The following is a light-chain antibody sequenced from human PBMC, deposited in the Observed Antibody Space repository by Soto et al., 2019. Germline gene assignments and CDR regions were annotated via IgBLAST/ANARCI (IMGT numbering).Light chain of an antibody. CDR1: QGVASRY. CDR2: HAS. J-gene: IGKJ1*01. CDR3: QQYGSSPQT. Sequence: EIVLTKSPGTLSLSPGERATLSCRASQGVASRYLAWYQQKPGQAPRLLIYHASSRAIGIPDRFSGSGSGTDFTLTISRLEPEDFAVYYCQQYGSSPQTFGQGTKVEVK. V-gene: IGKV3-20*01.